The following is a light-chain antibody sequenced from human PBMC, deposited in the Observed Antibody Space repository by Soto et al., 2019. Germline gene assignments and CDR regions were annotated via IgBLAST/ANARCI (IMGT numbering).Light chain of an antibody. CDR2: DAS. V-gene: IGKV1-33*01. CDR3: QQYDDLPRT. Sequence: DIQLTQSPSSLSATVGDRVTITCQASQDIRKYLNWYQQKPGKAPKLLIYDASNRETGVPSRFSGSGSGTDFTFTINSLEPEDVATYYCQQYDDLPRTFGQGTKLQVK. J-gene: IGKJ2*01. CDR1: QDIRKY.